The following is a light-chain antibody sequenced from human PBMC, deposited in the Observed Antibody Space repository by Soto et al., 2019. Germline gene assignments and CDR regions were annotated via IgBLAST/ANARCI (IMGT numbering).Light chain of an antibody. CDR2: DVA. CDR3: SSYAGTYTWV. CDR1: SSNVGGYNF. Sequence: QSALTQPRSVSGSPGRSVTISCTGTSSNVGGYNFVSWYQQHPGKAPKLIIYDVAKRPSGVPDRFSGSKSYNTASLTISGLQAEDEADYYCSSYAGTYTWVFGGGTKLTVL. V-gene: IGLV2-11*01. J-gene: IGLJ3*02.